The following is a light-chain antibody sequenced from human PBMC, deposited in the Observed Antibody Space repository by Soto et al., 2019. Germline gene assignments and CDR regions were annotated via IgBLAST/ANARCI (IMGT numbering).Light chain of an antibody. CDR1: SSDVGGYNY. J-gene: IGLJ2*01. Sequence: QSVLTQPASVSGSPGQSITISCTGTSSDVGGYNYVSWYQQHPGKAPRLMIYAASNRPSGVSHRFSGSRSGNTASLTISGLQAEDEAHYCSSYAGSNTVVFGGGTKVTVL. V-gene: IGLV2-14*01. CDR2: AAS. CDR3: SSYAGSNTVV.